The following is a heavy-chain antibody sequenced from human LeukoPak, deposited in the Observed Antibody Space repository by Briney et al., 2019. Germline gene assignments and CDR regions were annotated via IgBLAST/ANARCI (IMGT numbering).Heavy chain of an antibody. V-gene: IGHV1-2*02. D-gene: IGHD1-14*01. J-gene: IGHJ4*02. CDR2: INPNSGGT. CDR1: GYIFTGYY. Sequence: GASVKVSCKASGYIFTGYYVHWVRQAPGQGLEWMGWINPNSGGTNYTQKFQGRVTMTRDTSISTAYLELNRLTSDDTAVYYCARVLARYGNLDYWGQGILVTVSS. CDR3: ARVLARYGNLDY.